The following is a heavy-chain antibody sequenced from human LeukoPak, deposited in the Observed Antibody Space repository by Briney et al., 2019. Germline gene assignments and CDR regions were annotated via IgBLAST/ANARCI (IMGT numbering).Heavy chain of an antibody. J-gene: IGHJ4*02. V-gene: IGHV3-30*02. CDR2: IRNDGSEK. CDR1: GFRFSSNG. D-gene: IGHD2-21*01. Sequence: GGSLRLSCVASGFRFSSNGMHWVRQAPGKGLEWVTFIRNDGSEKYYADSVKGRFTISRDTPKNTVYVQMNSLRSEDTAVYYCVRDADWSFDYWGQGTLVTVSS. CDR3: VRDADWSFDY.